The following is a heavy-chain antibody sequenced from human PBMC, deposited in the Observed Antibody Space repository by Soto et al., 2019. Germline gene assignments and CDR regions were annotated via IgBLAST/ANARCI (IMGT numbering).Heavy chain of an antibody. V-gene: IGHV3-30*03. CDR1: GFTFSSYG. D-gene: IGHD2-21*02. CDR2: ISYDGDST. Sequence: GGSLRLSCAASGFTFSSYGMHWVRQAPGKGLEWVAVISYDGDSTYYTDPVRGRFTISRDNSKNTLYLQMNSLRAEDTAVYYCARAIDCGGDCLGVWGQGTMVTVSS. J-gene: IGHJ3*01. CDR3: ARAIDCGGDCLGV.